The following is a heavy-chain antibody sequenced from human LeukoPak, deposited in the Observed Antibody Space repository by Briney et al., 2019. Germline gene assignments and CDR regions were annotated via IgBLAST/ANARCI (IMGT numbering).Heavy chain of an antibody. D-gene: IGHD6-13*01. Sequence: GGSLRLSCAASGFTFSNYWMSWVRQAPGKGLEWVANIKQDGSEKYYVDSVKGRFTISRDNAKNSLYLQMNSLRAEDTAVYYCARGWDYMDVWGKGTTVTVSS. V-gene: IGHV3-7*01. CDR2: IKQDGSEK. CDR1: GFTFSNYW. J-gene: IGHJ6*03. CDR3: ARGWDYMDV.